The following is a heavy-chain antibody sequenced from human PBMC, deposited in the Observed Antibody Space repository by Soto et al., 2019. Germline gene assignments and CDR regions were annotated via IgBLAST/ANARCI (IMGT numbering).Heavy chain of an antibody. CDR3: ATQEVGGSYVYTFDP. D-gene: IGHD1-26*01. CDR1: GGSITSSSYY. Sequence: SETLSLTCTVSGGSITSSSYYWGWIRQPPGKGLEWIGSIYYSGSTYYNPSLKSRVTISVDTSKNQFSLKLSSVTAADTAVYFFATQEVGGSYVYTFDPWGQGTLVTVPS. V-gene: IGHV4-39*01. CDR2: IYYSGST. J-gene: IGHJ5*02.